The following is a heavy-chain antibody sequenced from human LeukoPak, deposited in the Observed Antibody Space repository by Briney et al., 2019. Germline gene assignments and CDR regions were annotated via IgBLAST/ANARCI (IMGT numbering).Heavy chain of an antibody. J-gene: IGHJ4*02. CDR2: ISSSGGGT. Sequence: PGGSLRLSCAASGFTFSSYAMNWVRQAPGKGLEWVSGISSSGGGTYYADSVKGRFTISRDNSKNTLYLQMNSLRAEDTAVYYCAKGGGPSFNFWTCYDWGQGTLVTVSS. CDR3: AKGGGPSFNFWTCYD. CDR1: GFTFSSYA. V-gene: IGHV3-23*01. D-gene: IGHD3/OR15-3a*01.